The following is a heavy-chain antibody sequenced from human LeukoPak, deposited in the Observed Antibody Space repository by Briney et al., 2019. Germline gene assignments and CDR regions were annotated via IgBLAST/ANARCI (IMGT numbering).Heavy chain of an antibody. Sequence: GGSLRLSCAASGFTFSSYGMHWVRQAPGKGLEWVAFIRYDGSNKYYADSVKGRFTISRDNSKNTLYLQMNSLSAEDTAVYYCAKDRGSGWYLLGYWGQGTLVTVSS. V-gene: IGHV3-30*02. J-gene: IGHJ4*02. CDR3: AKDRGSGWYLLGY. CDR1: GFTFSSYG. CDR2: IRYDGSNK. D-gene: IGHD6-19*01.